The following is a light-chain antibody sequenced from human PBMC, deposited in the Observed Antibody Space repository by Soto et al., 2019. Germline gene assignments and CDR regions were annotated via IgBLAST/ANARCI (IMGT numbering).Light chain of an antibody. Sequence: QSALTQPASVSGSPGQSIAISCTGTSSDIGAYDYVSWYQQHPDKAPKPMIYEVSNRPSGVSDRFSGSKSVNTATLTISGLQAEDEADYYCSSYTTSNTRQIVFGTGTKVTVL. CDR2: EVS. CDR3: SSYTTSNTRQIV. V-gene: IGLV2-14*03. CDR1: SSDIGAYDY. J-gene: IGLJ1*01.